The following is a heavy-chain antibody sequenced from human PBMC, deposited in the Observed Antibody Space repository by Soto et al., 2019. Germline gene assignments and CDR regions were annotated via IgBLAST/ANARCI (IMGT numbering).Heavy chain of an antibody. D-gene: IGHD5-18*01. CDR1: GGSVSSGSYY. J-gene: IGHJ4*02. CDR2: IYYNGNT. CDR3: ARADTAMPMYHFDY. V-gene: IGHV4-61*01. Sequence: SETLSLTCTVSGGSVSSGSYYWSWSRQPPGKGLEWIGYIYYNGNTNYSPSLKSRVTISVDTSKNQFSLKLSSVTAADTAVYYCARADTAMPMYHFDYWGQGTLVTVSS.